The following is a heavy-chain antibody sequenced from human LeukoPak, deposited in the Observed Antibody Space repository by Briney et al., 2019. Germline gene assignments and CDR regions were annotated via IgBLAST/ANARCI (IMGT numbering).Heavy chain of an antibody. CDR3: ARHDNAATGNFEY. CDR2: IYYSGST. CDR1: GDSISSSSSYY. V-gene: IGHV4-39*01. Sequence: KPSETLSLTCTVSGDSISSSSSYYWGWIRQPPGEGLEWIGTIYYSGSTYYNPSLKSRVTISVDTSNNQFSLRLSSVTAADTAVYYCARHDNAATGNFEYWGQGTLVTVSS. J-gene: IGHJ4*02. D-gene: IGHD1-1*01.